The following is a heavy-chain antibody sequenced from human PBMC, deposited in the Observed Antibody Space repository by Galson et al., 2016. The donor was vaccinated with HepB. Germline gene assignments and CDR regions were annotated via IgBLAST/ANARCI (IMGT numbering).Heavy chain of an antibody. CDR1: GFIFRTYA. CDR2: ISSKGSST. J-gene: IGHJ4*02. D-gene: IGHD3-22*01. Sequence: SLRLSCAASGFIFRTYAMHWVRQAPGKGLEYVSGISSKGSSTYYADSVKGRFSISRDNSKNTLYLQMSSLRAEDTAVYYCARSGSYYDSSGYYRDPFDYWGQGTLVTVSS. V-gene: IGHV3-64D*06. CDR3: ARSGSYYDSSGYYRDPFDY.